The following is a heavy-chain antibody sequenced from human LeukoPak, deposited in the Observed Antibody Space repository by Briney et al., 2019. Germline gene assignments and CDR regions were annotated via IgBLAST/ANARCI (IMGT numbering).Heavy chain of an antibody. CDR3: AKDRHDYRLFDY. CDR1: GFTFSSYA. J-gene: IGHJ4*02. CDR2: ISGSGGST. V-gene: IGHV3-23*01. Sequence: GGSLRPSCAASGFTFSSYAMSWVRQAPGKGLEWVSAISGSGGSTYYADSVKGRFTISRDNSKNTLYLQMNSLRAEDTAVYYCAKDRHDYRLFDYWGQGTLVTVSS. D-gene: IGHD4-11*01.